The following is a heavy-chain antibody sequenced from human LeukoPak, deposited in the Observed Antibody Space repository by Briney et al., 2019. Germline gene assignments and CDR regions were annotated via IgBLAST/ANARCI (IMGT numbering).Heavy chain of an antibody. V-gene: IGHV4-59*02. CDR2: IYYSGST. J-gene: IGHJ6*02. D-gene: IGHD1-7*01. CDR3: ARDNWNYGSSMDV. CDR1: GASARSYY. Sequence: SETLSLTCTVSGASARSYYWSWIRQPPGKGLEWIGYIYYSGSTNYNPSLKSRVTISVDTSKNQFSLKLSSVTAADTAVYHCARDNWNYGSSMDVWGQGTTVTVSS.